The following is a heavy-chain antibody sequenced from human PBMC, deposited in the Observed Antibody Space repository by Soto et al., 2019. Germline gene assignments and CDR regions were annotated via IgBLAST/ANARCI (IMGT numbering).Heavy chain of an antibody. J-gene: IGHJ6*02. D-gene: IGHD3-10*01. CDR3: ARIRGYWFGLDV. Sequence: EVQLLESGGGLVQPGGSLRLSCAASGFHLSTYGMSWVRQAPGKGLEWVSSITGTGGDTYYADSVKGRFTSSRDNSNNMLYLQMNVLRVEDTAVYYCARIRGYWFGLDVWGQGTTIAVSS. CDR2: ITGTGGDT. V-gene: IGHV3-23*01. CDR1: GFHLSTYG.